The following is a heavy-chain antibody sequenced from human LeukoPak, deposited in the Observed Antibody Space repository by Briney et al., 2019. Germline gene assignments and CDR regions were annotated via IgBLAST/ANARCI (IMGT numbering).Heavy chain of an antibody. J-gene: IGHJ4*02. D-gene: IGHD6-13*01. V-gene: IGHV1-46*01. CDR1: GYTFTRYY. CDR2: VNPSGGST. Sequence: RASVKVSCKASGYTFTRYYMHWVRQAPGQGLEWMGIVNPSGGSTTDAQKFQGRLTMTRDMSTSTVYMELSSLRSEDTAVYYCARALAAAAGRRAGMMGDWGQGTLVTVSS. CDR3: ARALAAAAGRRAGMMGD.